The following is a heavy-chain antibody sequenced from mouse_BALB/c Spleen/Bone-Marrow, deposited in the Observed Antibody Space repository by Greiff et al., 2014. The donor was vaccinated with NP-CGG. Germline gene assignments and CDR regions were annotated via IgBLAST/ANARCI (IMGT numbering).Heavy chain of an antibody. CDR3: ARSSYGYDRQAYFFDY. D-gene: IGHD2-2*01. V-gene: IGHV5-17*02. CDR1: GFTFSSFG. CDR2: ISSGSSTI. J-gene: IGHJ2*01. Sequence: DVMLVESGGGLVQPGGSRKLSCAASGFTFSSFGMHWVRQAPEEGLEWVAYISSGSSTIYYADTVKGRFTISRDNPKNTLFLQMTSLRSEDTAMYYCARSSYGYDRQAYFFDYWGQGTTLTVSS.